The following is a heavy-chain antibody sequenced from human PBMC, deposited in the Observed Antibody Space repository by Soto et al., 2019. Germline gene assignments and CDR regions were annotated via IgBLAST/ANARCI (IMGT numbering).Heavy chain of an antibody. CDR2: ISYDGSNK. CDR1: GFTFSSYA. Sequence: PGGSLRLSCAASGFTFSSYAMHWVRQAPGKGLEWVAVISYDGSNKYYADSVKGRFTISRDNSKNTLYLQMNSLRAEDTAVYYCARDRTTVVTQFKNYYYYYGMDVWRQGTTVTVSS. CDR3: ARDRTTVVTQFKNYYYYYGMDV. D-gene: IGHD4-17*01. V-gene: IGHV3-30-3*01. J-gene: IGHJ6*02.